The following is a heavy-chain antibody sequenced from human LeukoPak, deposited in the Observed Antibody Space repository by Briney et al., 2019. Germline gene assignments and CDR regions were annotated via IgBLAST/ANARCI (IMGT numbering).Heavy chain of an antibody. Sequence: GRSLRLSCAASGFTLSSYAMHWVRQAPGKGLEWVAVISYDGSNKYYADSVKGRFTISRNNSKNTLYLQMNSLRAEDTAVYYCARDWVVYDFWSGYYDYWGQGTLVTVSS. D-gene: IGHD3-3*01. CDR2: ISYDGSNK. CDR1: GFTLSSYA. CDR3: ARDWVVYDFWSGYYDY. J-gene: IGHJ4*02. V-gene: IGHV3-30-3*01.